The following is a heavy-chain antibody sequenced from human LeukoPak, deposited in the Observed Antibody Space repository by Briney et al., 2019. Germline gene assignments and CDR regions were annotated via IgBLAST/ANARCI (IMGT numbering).Heavy chain of an antibody. D-gene: IGHD4-17*01. CDR1: GGSFSGYY. V-gene: IGHV4-31*11. J-gene: IGHJ3*02. CDR3: ARENGVSRGLRAFDI. CDR2: IYYSGST. Sequence: SETLSLTCAVYGGSFSGYYWSWIRQHPGKGLEWIGYIYYSGSTYYNPSLKSRVTISVDTSKNQFSLKLSSVTAADTAVYYCARENGVSRGLRAFDIWGQGTMVTVSS.